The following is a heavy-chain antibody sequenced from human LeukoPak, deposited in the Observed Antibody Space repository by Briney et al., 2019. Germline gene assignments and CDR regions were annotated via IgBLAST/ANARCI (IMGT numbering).Heavy chain of an antibody. V-gene: IGHV4-30-4*01. D-gene: IGHD4-23*01. CDR2: IYYGGNT. J-gene: IGHJ5*02. CDR3: ARAPTTVVAWGKNWFDP. Sequence: PSQTLSLTCTVSGGSISSGDYHWSWIRQPPGKGLEWIGYIYYGGNTYYNPSLKSRSTMSVDTSKNQFSLNLSSVTAADTAVYYCARAPTTVVAWGKNWFDPWGQGTLVTVSS. CDR1: GGSISSGDYH.